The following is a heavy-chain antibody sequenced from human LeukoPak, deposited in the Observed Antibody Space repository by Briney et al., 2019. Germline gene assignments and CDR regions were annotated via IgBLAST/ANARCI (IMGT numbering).Heavy chain of an antibody. CDR2: IYYSGST. V-gene: IGHV4-31*03. J-gene: IGHJ4*02. Sequence: PSQTLSLTCTVSGGSISSGGYYWSWIRQHPGKGLEWIGYIYYSGSTYYNPSLKNRVTISLDTSKNQFSLKLSSVTAADTAVYYCARGLMCDPRGLIDYWGQGTLVTVSS. CDR1: GGSISSGGYY. D-gene: IGHD2-8*01. CDR3: ARGLMCDPRGLIDY.